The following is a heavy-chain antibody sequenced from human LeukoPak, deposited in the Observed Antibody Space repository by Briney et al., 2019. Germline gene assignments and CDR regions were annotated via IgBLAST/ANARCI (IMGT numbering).Heavy chain of an antibody. Sequence: GGSLRLSCAASGFTFDDYAMHWVRQAPGKGLEWVSGISWNSGSIGYADSVKGRFTISRDNAKNSLYLQMNSLRAEDTALYYCAKEPQGLRLGELSLFYFDYWGQGTLVTVSS. CDR1: GFTFDDYA. V-gene: IGHV3-9*01. CDR2: ISWNSGSI. J-gene: IGHJ4*02. D-gene: IGHD3-16*02. CDR3: AKEPQGLRLGELSLFYFDY.